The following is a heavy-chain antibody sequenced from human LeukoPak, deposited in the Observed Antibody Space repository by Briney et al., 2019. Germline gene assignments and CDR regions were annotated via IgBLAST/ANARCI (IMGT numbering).Heavy chain of an antibody. V-gene: IGHV3-23*01. CDR2: ITGNDGSA. J-gene: IGHJ4*02. Sequence: GGSLRLSCAASGFSFSSYAMSWVRQAPGKGLEWVSVITGNDGSAYYADSVKGRFTISRDDSKSMLYLQMSSLRAEDTAVYYCAKYSSGWYHSLDYWGQGTLVTVSS. D-gene: IGHD6-19*01. CDR1: GFSFSSYA. CDR3: AKYSSGWYHSLDY.